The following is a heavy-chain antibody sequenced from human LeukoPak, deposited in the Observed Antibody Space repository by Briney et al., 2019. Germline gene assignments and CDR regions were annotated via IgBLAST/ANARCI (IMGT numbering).Heavy chain of an antibody. D-gene: IGHD2-8*01. CDR3: ARATLMVYDNWFDP. J-gene: IGHJ5*02. CDR1: GGSISSSSYY. CDR2: INHSGST. V-gene: IGHV4-39*07. Sequence: TSSETLSLTCTVSGGSISSSSYYWDWIRQPPGKGLEWIGEINHSGSTNYNPSLKSRVTISVDTSKNQFSLKLSSVTAADTAVYYCARATLMVYDNWFDPWGQGTLVTVSS.